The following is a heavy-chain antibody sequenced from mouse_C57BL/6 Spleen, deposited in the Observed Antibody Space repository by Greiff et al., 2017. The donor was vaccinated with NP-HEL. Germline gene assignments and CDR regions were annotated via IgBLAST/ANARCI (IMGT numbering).Heavy chain of an antibody. CDR3: AIDGYSPFDY. CDR2: ISSGSSTI. CDR1: GFTFSDYG. D-gene: IGHD2-3*01. Sequence: EVKLMESGGGLVKPGGSLKLSCAASGFTFSDYGMHWVRQAPEKGLEWVAYISSGSSTIYYADTVKGRFTISRENAKNTLFLQMTSLRSEDTAMYYCAIDGYSPFDYWGQGTTLTVSS. V-gene: IGHV5-17*01. J-gene: IGHJ2*01.